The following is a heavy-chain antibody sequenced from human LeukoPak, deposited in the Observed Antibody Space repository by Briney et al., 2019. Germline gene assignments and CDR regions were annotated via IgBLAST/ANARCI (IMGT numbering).Heavy chain of an antibody. V-gene: IGHV3-33*06. J-gene: IGHJ4*02. CDR3: AKDAQRGFDYSNSLEY. CDR1: GFTFSHYG. Sequence: PGGSLRLSCAASGFTFSHYGMHWVRQAPGKGLEWVAVIWNDGTNRYYGDSVKGRFTISRDDSKNTVYLQMNGLRAGDTAVYYCAKDAQRGFDYSNSLEYWGQGTLVTVPS. CDR2: IWNDGTNR. D-gene: IGHD4-11*01.